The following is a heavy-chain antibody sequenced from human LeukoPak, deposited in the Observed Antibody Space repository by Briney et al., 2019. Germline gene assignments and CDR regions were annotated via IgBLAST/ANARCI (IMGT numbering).Heavy chain of an antibody. CDR3: ARVSYSSYYDFWSGYPARYYFDY. Sequence: GASVKVSCKASGYTFTSYGISWVRQAPGQGLEWMGWISAYNGNTNYAQKLQGRVTMTTDTSTSTAYMELRSLRSDDTAVYYCARVSYSSYYDFWSGYPARYYFDYWGQGTLVTVSS. J-gene: IGHJ4*02. D-gene: IGHD3-3*01. CDR2: ISAYNGNT. V-gene: IGHV1-18*01. CDR1: GYTFTSYG.